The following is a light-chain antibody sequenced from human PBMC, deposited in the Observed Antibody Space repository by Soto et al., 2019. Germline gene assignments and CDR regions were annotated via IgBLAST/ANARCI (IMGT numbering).Light chain of an antibody. CDR3: ETWDSNAWV. V-gene: IGLV4-60*02. Sequence: QSVLTQSSSASASLGSSVKLTCTLSSGHSSYIIAWHQQQPGKAPRYLMNLEGTGTYNKGSGVPDRFSGSSSGADRYLTISNLQFEDEADYYCETWDSNAWVFGGGTKLTVL. CDR2: LEGTGTY. CDR1: SGHSSYI. J-gene: IGLJ3*02.